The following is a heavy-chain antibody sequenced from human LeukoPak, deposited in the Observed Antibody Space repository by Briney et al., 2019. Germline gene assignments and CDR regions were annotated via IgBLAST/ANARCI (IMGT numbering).Heavy chain of an antibody. CDR3: ARHIFLDQLSWFDP. CDR2: IYHSGST. V-gene: IGHV4-38-2*01. D-gene: IGHD3-9*01. J-gene: IGHJ5*02. CDR1: GYSLSSGHD. Sequence: PSETLSLTCSVSGYSLSSGHDWGWPWPPPGEGLEWLGCIYHSGSTYSNPSLKSQVTISVDRSKNQCSLKLGSVTAADTAVYYCARHIFLDQLSWFDPWGQGTLVTVSS.